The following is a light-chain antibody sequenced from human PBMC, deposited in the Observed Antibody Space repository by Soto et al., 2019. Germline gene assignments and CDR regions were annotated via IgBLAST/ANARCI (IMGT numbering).Light chain of an antibody. CDR1: RSNIGAGFD. CDR3: QAYDGGLSGSV. V-gene: IGLV1-40*01. Sequence: QAVVTQPPSVSGAPGQSVTISCSGSRSNIGAGFDVHWYQQFPGGAPKCLIFGNDNRPAGVPKRFSGSRSGSSASLAIAGLQAEDEAFYYCQAYDGGLSGSVFGTGTKLTVL. CDR2: GND. J-gene: IGLJ1*01.